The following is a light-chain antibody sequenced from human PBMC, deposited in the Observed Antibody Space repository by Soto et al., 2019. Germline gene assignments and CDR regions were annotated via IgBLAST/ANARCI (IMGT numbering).Light chain of an antibody. Sequence: AIQMTQSPSSLSASVGDRVTITCRASQGIRNDLGWYQQKQGKAPKLLIFAAATLQAGVPSRFSGSGSGTDFTLTISSLQPEDVATYYCLQDYSYPYTFGQGTKVDIK. CDR2: AAA. V-gene: IGKV1-6*01. CDR1: QGIRND. CDR3: LQDYSYPYT. J-gene: IGKJ2*01.